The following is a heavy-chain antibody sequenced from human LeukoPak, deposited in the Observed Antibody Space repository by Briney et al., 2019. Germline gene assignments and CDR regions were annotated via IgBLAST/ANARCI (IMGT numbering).Heavy chain of an antibody. CDR1: GGSFSGYY. V-gene: IGHV4-34*01. CDR3: ARVTSAGNYYYYYGMDV. CDR2: INHSGST. D-gene: IGHD4-23*01. J-gene: IGHJ6*02. Sequence: SETLSLTCAVYGGSFSGYYWSWIRQPPGKGLEWIGEINHSGSTNYNPSLKSRVTISVDTSKNQFSLKLSSVTAADTAVYYCARVTSAGNYYYYYGMDVWGQGTTVTVSS.